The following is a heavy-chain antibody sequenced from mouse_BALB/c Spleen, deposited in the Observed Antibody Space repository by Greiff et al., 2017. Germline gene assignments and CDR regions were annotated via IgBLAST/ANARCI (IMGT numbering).Heavy chain of an antibody. CDR1: GFTFSSYA. J-gene: IGHJ4*01. D-gene: IGHD2-4*01. Sequence: DVKLVESGGGLVKPGGSLKLSCAASGFTFSSYAMSWVRQTPEKRLEWVATISSGGSYTYYPDSVKGRFTISRDNAKSTLYLQMSSLRSEDTAMYYCARQTMIYAMDYWGQGTSVTVSS. CDR2: ISSGGSYT. V-gene: IGHV5-9-3*01. CDR3: ARQTMIYAMDY.